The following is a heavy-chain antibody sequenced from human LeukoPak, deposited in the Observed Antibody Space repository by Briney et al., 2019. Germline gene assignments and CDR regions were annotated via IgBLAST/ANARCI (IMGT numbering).Heavy chain of an antibody. V-gene: IGHV3-23*01. CDR3: AKDVCSSTSCDVGS. D-gene: IGHD2-2*01. CDR1: GFTFGSYA. J-gene: IGHJ5*02. CDR2: ISSNGAGT. Sequence: GGSLRLSCAASGFTFGSYAMSWVRQAPGKGLEWVSAISSNGAGTYYADSVKGRFTISRDNSKNTLYLQMNSLRAEDTAVYYCAKDVCSSTSCDVGSWGQGTLVTVSS.